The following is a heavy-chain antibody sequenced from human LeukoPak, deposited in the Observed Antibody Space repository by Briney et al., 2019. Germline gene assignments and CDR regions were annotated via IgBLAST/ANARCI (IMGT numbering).Heavy chain of an antibody. J-gene: IGHJ4*02. D-gene: IGHD1-26*01. CDR1: GLTLSFYG. Sequence: GGSLRLSCAASGLTLSFYGMHWVRQAPGKGLEWVAFIQYDGSNKYYADSVKGRFTISRDNSKYTLFLQMNSLRAEDTAIYYCAKNLQTFSGSYWLFDYWGQGTLVTVSS. CDR2: IQYDGSNK. CDR3: AKNLQTFSGSYWLFDY. V-gene: IGHV3-30*02.